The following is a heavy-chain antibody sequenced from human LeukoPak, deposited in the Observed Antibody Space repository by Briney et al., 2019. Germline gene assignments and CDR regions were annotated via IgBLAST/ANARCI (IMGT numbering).Heavy chain of an antibody. CDR3: AKDTVKVATIRRVPHYMDV. Sequence: GGSLTLSCAASGFTFSDYYMSWVRQPPGKGLEWVSYISSSGSTIYYGDSVKGRFTISKDNAKNSLYLQMNSLRAEDTAVYYCAKDTVKVATIRRVPHYMDVWGKGTTVTISS. D-gene: IGHD5-12*01. CDR1: GFTFSDYY. J-gene: IGHJ6*03. V-gene: IGHV3-11*04. CDR2: ISSSGSTI.